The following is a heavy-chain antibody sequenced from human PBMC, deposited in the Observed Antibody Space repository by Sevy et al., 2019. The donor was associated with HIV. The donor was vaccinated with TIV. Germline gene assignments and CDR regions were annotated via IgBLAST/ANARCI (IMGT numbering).Heavy chain of an antibody. Sequence: ASVKVSCKASGYTFTSYDINWVRQDTGQGLEWMGWMNPNSGNTGYAQKVEGRVTMSRNTSISTAYMELSSLRSEDTAVYYCARKDYDFRDGMDVWGQGTTVTVSS. CDR2: MNPNSGNT. CDR3: ARKDYDFRDGMDV. D-gene: IGHD3-3*01. V-gene: IGHV1-8*01. CDR1: GYTFTSYD. J-gene: IGHJ6*02.